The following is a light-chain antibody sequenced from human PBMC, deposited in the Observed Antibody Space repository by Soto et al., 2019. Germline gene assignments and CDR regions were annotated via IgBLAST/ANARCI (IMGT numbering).Light chain of an antibody. J-gene: IGKJ2*01. CDR3: QQRTSWPPKYT. Sequence: EIVLTQSPATLSLSPGERATLSCRASQSVSSYLAWYQQKPGQAPRLLIYDASNRATGIPARFSGSGSGTDFTLTISSLEPEDFAVYYCQQRTSWPPKYTFGQGTNLEIK. CDR1: QSVSSY. CDR2: DAS. V-gene: IGKV3-11*01.